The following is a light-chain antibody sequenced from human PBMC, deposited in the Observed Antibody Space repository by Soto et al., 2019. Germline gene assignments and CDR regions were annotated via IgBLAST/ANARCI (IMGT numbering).Light chain of an antibody. CDR2: DAS. V-gene: IGKV3-11*01. CDR3: QQRTKWPSSP. J-gene: IGKJ5*01. CDR1: QSVSSY. Sequence: EIGLGKVPPTPSFSSGEKDTPPRRALQSVSSYLAWYQQKPGQAPTLLIYDASNRATGIPARFSGSGSGTDFTLTISSLEPEDFAVYYCQQRTKWPSSPFGQGTRLEIK.